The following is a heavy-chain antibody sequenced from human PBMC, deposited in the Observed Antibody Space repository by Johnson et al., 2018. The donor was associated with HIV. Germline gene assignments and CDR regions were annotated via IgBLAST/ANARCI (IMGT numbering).Heavy chain of an antibody. CDR3: TRERGYTYGFKDAFDI. CDR1: GFTFGDYA. J-gene: IGHJ3*02. V-gene: IGHV3-49*04. CDR2: IRSKAYGGTT. Sequence: VQLVESGGGLVQPGRSLRLSCTTSGFTFGDYAMSWVRQAPWKGLEWIGFIRSKAYGGTTEYAASVKGRFTNSRDDSKSIAYLQMNSLKTEEAAVYYWTRERGYTYGFKDAFDIWGQGTMVTVSS. D-gene: IGHD5-18*01.